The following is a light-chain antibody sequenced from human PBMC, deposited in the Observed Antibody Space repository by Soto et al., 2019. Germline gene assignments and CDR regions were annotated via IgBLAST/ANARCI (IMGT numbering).Light chain of an antibody. CDR3: HQRNK. J-gene: IGKJ5*01. Sequence: EVGLTHSPSSLYMAPGDIATLSCRASQFLSSYLAWYQQKPGQPPRLLIYDTSNRATGIPARFSGSRSGTDFTLTISSLEPEDFGVYFCHQRNKFGQGTLLEIK. V-gene: IGKV3-11*01. CDR2: DTS. CDR1: QFLSSY.